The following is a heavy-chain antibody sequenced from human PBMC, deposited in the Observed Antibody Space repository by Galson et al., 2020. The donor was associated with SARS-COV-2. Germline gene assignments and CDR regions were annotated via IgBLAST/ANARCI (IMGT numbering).Heavy chain of an antibody. J-gene: IGHJ4*02. CDR2: ISGSGDDT. CDR1: GFTFSSYG. V-gene: IGHV3-23*01. CDR3: AKQLSYVYYVL. D-gene: IGHD3-16*01. Sequence: GGSLRLSCAASGFTFSSYGMSWVRQAPGRGLEWVSAISGSGDDTYYADSVKGRFTISRDNSKNTLYLQLDSLRAEDTAVFYCAKQLSYVYYVLWCQGTLVTVSS.